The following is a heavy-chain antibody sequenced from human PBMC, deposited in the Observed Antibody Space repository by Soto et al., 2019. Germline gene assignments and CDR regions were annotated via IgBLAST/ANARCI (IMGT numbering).Heavy chain of an antibody. D-gene: IGHD6-19*01. CDR1: RFTFSDYD. V-gene: IGHV3-23*01. J-gene: IGHJ5*01. CDR2: IGGTGADT. CDR3: AKDAVAYNGKWDWFDS. Sequence: DVQLLESGGGLVQPGGSLTLSCAASRFTFSDYDMSWVRQAPGKGLEWVSAIGGTGADTYYADSVRGRFTVSRDNSNNTLFLQLNSLRDEDTAVYYCAKDAVAYNGKWDWFDSWGQGTLVTVYS.